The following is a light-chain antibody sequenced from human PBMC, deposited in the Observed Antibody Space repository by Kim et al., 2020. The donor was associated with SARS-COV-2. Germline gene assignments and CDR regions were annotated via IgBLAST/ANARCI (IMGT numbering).Light chain of an antibody. CDR3: QTWDSSTVV. J-gene: IGLJ3*02. Sequence: SSELTQPPSVSVSPGQAASITCSGDKLEEKFASWFQQKPGQSPVLVIYEDTKRPSGIPERISGSTSGNTATLTISGTQAMDEADYYCQTWDSSTVVFGGGTKLTVL. CDR1: KLEEKF. V-gene: IGLV3-1*01. CDR2: EDT.